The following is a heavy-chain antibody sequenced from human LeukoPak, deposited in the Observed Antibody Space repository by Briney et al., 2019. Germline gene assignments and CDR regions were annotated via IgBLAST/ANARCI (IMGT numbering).Heavy chain of an antibody. D-gene: IGHD3-10*01. V-gene: IGHV4-34*01. Sequence: SETLSLTCAVYGGSFSGYYWSWIRQPPGKGLEWIGEINHSGSTNYNPSLKSRVTISVDTSKNQFSLKLSSVTAADTAVYYCARGVPEGFGELFWFDPWGREPWSPSPQ. CDR1: GGSFSGYY. J-gene: IGHJ5*02. CDR2: INHSGST. CDR3: ARGVPEGFGELFWFDP.